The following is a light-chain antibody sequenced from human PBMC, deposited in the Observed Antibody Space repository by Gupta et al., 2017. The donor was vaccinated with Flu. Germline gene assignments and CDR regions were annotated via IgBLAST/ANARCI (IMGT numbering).Light chain of an antibody. CDR2: RNN. CDR1: SSNIGSNY. J-gene: IGLJ3*02. Sequence: QSVLTQPPSASGTPGQRVTISCSGSSSNIGSNYVYWYQQLPGTAPKLLIYRNNQRPSGVPDRFSGSKSGTSASLAISGLRSEDEADYYCAAWDDSLEGRVFGGGTKLTVL. CDR3: AAWDDSLEGRV. V-gene: IGLV1-47*01.